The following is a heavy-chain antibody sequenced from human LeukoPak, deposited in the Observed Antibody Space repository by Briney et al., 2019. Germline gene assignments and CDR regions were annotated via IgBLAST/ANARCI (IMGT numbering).Heavy chain of an antibody. CDR1: GFTFSSYG. CDR3: AKDLITMVRGVYSWFDP. Sequence: GGSLRLSCAASGFTFSSYGMSWVRQAPGKGLEWVSGISGSGGSTYCADSVKGRFTISRDNSKNTLYLQMNSLRAEDTAVYYCAKDLITMVRGVYSWFDPWGQGTLVTVSS. CDR2: ISGSGGST. J-gene: IGHJ5*02. V-gene: IGHV3-23*01. D-gene: IGHD3-10*01.